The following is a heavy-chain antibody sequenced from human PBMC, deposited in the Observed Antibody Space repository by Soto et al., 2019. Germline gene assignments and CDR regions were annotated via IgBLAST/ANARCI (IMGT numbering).Heavy chain of an antibody. D-gene: IGHD4-17*01. V-gene: IGHV4-39*07. CDR3: ARDDYGDKIDY. CDR1: GGSISSRSYY. J-gene: IGHJ4*02. CDR2: IYYSGST. Sequence: PSETLSLTCTVSGGSISSRSYYWGWIRQPPGKGLEWIGSIYYSGSTYYNPSLNSRVTMSVDTSKNQFSLKLSSVTAADTAVYYCARDDYGDKIDYWGQGTLVTFSS.